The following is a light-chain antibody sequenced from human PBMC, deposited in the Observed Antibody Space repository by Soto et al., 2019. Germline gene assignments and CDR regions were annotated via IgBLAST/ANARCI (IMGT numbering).Light chain of an antibody. CDR1: QSIRNW. Sequence: EIHMTQSPSTLSASVGDRVTITCRASQSIRNWLAWYQDKPGKAPKLLIYGASSLESGVPSRFSGSGSGTEFTLTIGGLQPDDFATYYCQHYNAFPWPFGQGTKVAIK. CDR2: GAS. V-gene: IGKV1-5*01. CDR3: QHYNAFPWP. J-gene: IGKJ1*01.